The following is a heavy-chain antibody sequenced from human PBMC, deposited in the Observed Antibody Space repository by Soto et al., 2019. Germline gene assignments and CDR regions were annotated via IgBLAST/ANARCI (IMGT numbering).Heavy chain of an antibody. Sequence: SVKVSCKASGGTFSSYCVSWVRQAPGQGLEWMGGIIPIFGTANYAQKFQGRVTITADESTSTAYMELSSLRSEDTAVYYCARILFNRMVVAATWFDPLGQGTLVTVSS. D-gene: IGHD2-15*01. CDR3: ARILFNRMVVAATWFDP. CDR1: GGTFSSYC. V-gene: IGHV1-69*01. CDR2: IIPIFGTA. J-gene: IGHJ5*02.